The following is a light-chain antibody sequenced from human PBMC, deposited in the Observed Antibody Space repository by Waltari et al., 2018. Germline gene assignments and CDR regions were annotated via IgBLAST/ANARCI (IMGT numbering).Light chain of an antibody. Sequence: QSALTQPASVSGSPGQSITISCTGTSSDVGGYNYVSWYQQHPGKAPKVMIYDVSKRPSGVHNRFSGSKSGSTASLTVSGLQAEDEADYYCSSYTSSTTWVFGGGTKLTVL. J-gene: IGLJ3*02. CDR3: SSYTSSTTWV. CDR1: SSDVGGYNY. V-gene: IGLV2-14*03. CDR2: DVS.